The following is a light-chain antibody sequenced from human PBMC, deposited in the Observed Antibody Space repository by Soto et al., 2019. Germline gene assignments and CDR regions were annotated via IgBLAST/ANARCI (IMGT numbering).Light chain of an antibody. CDR2: WAS. CDR3: QQYYSSPLT. CDR1: QSVLYRSNNKNY. Sequence: DIVMTQSPDSLAVSLGERATINCKSSQSVLYRSNNKNYLAWYQQKPGQPPKLLIYWASTRESGVPDLFSGSGSGTDFTLTISSLQAEDVAVYYCQQYYSSPLTFGGGTKVEIK. V-gene: IGKV4-1*01. J-gene: IGKJ4*01.